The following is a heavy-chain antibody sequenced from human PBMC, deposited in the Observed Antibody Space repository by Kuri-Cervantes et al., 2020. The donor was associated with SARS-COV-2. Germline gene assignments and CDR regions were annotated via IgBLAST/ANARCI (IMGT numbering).Heavy chain of an antibody. J-gene: IGHJ5*02. V-gene: IGHV4-34*01. CDR3: ARGGDYGDYVAYSWFDP. CDR1: GGSFGGYY. Sequence: SQTLSLTCAVYGGSFGGYYWSWVRQPPGKGLEWIGEINHSGSTNYNPSLKSRVTISVDTSKNQFSLKLSSVTAADTAVYYCARGGDYGDYVAYSWFDPWGQGTLVTVSS. D-gene: IGHD4-17*01. CDR2: INHSGST.